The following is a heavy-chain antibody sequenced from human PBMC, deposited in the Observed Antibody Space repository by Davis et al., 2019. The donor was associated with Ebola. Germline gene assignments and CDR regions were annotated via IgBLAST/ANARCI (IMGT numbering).Heavy chain of an antibody. CDR2: INHSGST. D-gene: IGHD2-21*02. CDR1: GFSFSSYW. V-gene: IGHV4-34*01. Sequence: ESLKISCAASGFSFSSYWMSWIRQPPGKGLEWIGEINHSGSTNYNPSLKSRVTISVDTSKNQFSLKLSSVTAADTAVYYCARGQLTSNIVVVTASHFDYWGQGNLVTVSS. J-gene: IGHJ4*02. CDR3: ARGQLTSNIVVVTASHFDY.